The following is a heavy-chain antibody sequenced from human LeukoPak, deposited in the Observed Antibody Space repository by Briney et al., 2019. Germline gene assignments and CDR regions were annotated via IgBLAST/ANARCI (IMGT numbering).Heavy chain of an antibody. CDR2: IYTSGTT. V-gene: IGHV4-4*09. D-gene: IGHD3-3*01. Sequence: SETLSLTYNVSGGSLCKIFLRWLRQHPRPAMDQPRYIYTSGTTKYNPSLKSRLTMSVDTSNSQFLLKLSSVTAADTAIYYCARHGDFWDGRSWFDPWGQGTLVTVSS. CDR3: ARHGDFWDGRSWFDP. CDR1: GGSLCKIF. J-gene: IGHJ5*02.